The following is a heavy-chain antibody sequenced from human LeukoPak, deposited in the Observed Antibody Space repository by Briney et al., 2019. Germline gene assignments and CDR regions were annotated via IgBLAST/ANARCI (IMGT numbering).Heavy chain of an antibody. Sequence: SVKVSCKASGGTFSSYAISWVRQAPGQGLEWMGGIIPIFGTTNYAQKFQGRVTVTADESTSTAYMELSSLRSEDTAVYYCARADHGSGYYYYMDVWGKGTTVTVSS. CDR2: IIPIFGTT. CDR3: ARADHGSGYYYYMDV. J-gene: IGHJ6*03. D-gene: IGHD3-10*01. V-gene: IGHV1-69*13. CDR1: GGTFSSYA.